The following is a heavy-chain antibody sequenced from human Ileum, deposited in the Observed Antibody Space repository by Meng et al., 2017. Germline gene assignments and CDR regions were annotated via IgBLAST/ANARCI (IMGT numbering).Heavy chain of an antibody. CDR3: ARYRSGSSDY. CDR2: IWFDGSKT. V-gene: IGHV3-33*01. CDR1: GFTFRSYG. Sequence: LVGSGGGVVQPGTSLGLSCGASGFTFRSYGMHWVRQAPGKGLEWVAVIWFDGSKTYYADSVKGRFTVSRDNSKNTLYLQMNSLRADDTAVYYCARYRSGSSDYWGPGTLVTVSS. J-gene: IGHJ4*02. D-gene: IGHD6-19*01.